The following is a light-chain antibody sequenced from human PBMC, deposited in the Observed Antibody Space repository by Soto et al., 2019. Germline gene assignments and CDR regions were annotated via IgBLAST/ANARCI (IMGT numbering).Light chain of an antibody. CDR2: GAS. J-gene: IGKJ5*01. Sequence: EIVLTQSPGTLSLSPGERATLSCRASQSVSSSYLAWYQQKPGQAPRLLIYGASSRATGSPGRFSGSGCGTDFTLTISRREPEDFAVYYCQQYGSSPLSTFGQGTRLEIK. CDR3: QQYGSSPLST. CDR1: QSVSSSY. V-gene: IGKV3-20*01.